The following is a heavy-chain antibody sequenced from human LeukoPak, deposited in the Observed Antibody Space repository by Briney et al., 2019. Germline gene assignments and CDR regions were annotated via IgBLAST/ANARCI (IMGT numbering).Heavy chain of an antibody. Sequence: GGPLRLSCAASGFTFSSHWMHWVRQAPGKGLVWVSRINSEGSRTTYADTVKGRFTISRDNVKNTLYLQMNSLRAEDTAVYYCAGLGGDYFDYWGQGTLVTVSS. CDR2: INSEGSRT. J-gene: IGHJ4*02. V-gene: IGHV3-74*01. CDR3: AGLGGDYFDY. CDR1: GFTFSSHW. D-gene: IGHD1-26*01.